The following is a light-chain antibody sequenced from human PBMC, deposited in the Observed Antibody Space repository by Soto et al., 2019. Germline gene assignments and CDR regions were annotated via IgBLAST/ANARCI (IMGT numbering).Light chain of an antibody. Sequence: QXALTQPASVSGCPGQSITISCTGTSSVVGSYDLVSWYQQHPGKAPKLMIYEGSKRPSGVSNRFSGSKSGNTASLTISGLQAEDEADYYCCSYAGXNTFVFGTGXKVTVL. V-gene: IGLV2-23*03. CDR2: EGS. J-gene: IGLJ1*01. CDR3: CSYAGXNTFV. CDR1: SSVVGSYDL.